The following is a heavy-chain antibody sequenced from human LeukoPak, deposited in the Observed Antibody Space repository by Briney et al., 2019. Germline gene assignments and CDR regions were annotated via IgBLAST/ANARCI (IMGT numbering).Heavy chain of an antibody. V-gene: IGHV3-7*03. CDR3: VKNSGWYCLDY. J-gene: IGHJ4*02. Sequence: GGSLRLSCAASGFSFSNYWMTWVRQAPGKGLERVADINGDGSHSYCVDSVKGRFTLSRDNAKNSLFPQMNSLRAEDTAVYYCVKNSGWYCLDYWGQGTLVTVSS. CDR1: GFSFSNYW. CDR2: INGDGSHS. D-gene: IGHD6-13*01.